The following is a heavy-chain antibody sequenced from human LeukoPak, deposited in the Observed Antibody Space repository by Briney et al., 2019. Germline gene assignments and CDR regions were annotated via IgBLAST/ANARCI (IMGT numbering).Heavy chain of an antibody. D-gene: IGHD1-14*01. Sequence: SETLSLTCTVSGGSISSGSYYWSWIRQPAGKGLEWIGRIYTSGSTNYNPSLKSRVTISVDTSKNQFSLKLSSVTAADTAVYYCARERAGIWVSRIDYWGQGTLVTVSS. CDR3: ARERAGIWVSRIDY. V-gene: IGHV4-61*02. CDR2: IYTSGST. J-gene: IGHJ4*02. CDR1: GGSISSGSYY.